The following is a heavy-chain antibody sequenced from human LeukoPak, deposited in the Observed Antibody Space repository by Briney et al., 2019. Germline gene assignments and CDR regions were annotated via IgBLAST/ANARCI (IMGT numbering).Heavy chain of an antibody. Sequence: GRSLRLSCVVSGFIDRRHYMRWVRQAPGKGRVCVMVIYSGGSTYYTDSVRGIFTIARDNSKNTLYLQKNSLRAEDTAVYYCARIVRSGSYFSGMDVWGQGTTVTVSS. CDR1: GFIDRRHY. D-gene: IGHD1-26*01. V-gene: IGHV3-66*01. CDR3: ARIVRSGSYFSGMDV. J-gene: IGHJ6*02. CDR2: IYSGGST.